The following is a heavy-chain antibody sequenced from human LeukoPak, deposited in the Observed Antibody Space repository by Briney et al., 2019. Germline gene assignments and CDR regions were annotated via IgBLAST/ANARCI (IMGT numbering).Heavy chain of an antibody. CDR1: GGSISGYY. J-gene: IGHJ4*02. V-gene: IGHV4-59*01. CDR2: ISYTGST. D-gene: IGHD3-22*01. CDR3: AREGDYYSGGYSTFDY. Sequence: SETLSLTCTVSGGSISGYYWSWIRQPPGKGLEWIGYISYTGSTKYNPSLESRVTISVATSKKQFALNLSSVTAADTAVYYCAREGDYYSGGYSTFDYWGQGTLVTVSS.